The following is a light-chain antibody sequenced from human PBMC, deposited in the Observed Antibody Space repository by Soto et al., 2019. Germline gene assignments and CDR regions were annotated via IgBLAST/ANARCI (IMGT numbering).Light chain of an antibody. Sequence: QSALTQPASVSGSPGQSITISCTGTSSDVGGYNYVSWYQQHPGKAPKLMIYEVSNRPSGVSNRFSGSKSGNTASLTISGLQAEDEADYYWSSYTSSNTHVFGTGTKVTVL. J-gene: IGLJ1*01. CDR3: SSYTSSNTHV. CDR1: SSDVGGYNY. CDR2: EVS. V-gene: IGLV2-14*01.